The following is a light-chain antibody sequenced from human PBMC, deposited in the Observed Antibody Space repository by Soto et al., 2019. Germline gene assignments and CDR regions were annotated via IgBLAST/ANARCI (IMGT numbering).Light chain of an antibody. CDR2: DAS. CDR3: QQYDILPIT. Sequence: DIQMTQSPSSLFASVGDRVAITCQATQDINIYLNWYQQKPGKAPNLLIYDASNLEIGLPSRFSGSGSGTHFTFIISSLQTEDIGTYYCQQYDILPITFGRGTRLEIK. J-gene: IGKJ5*01. V-gene: IGKV1-33*01. CDR1: QDINIY.